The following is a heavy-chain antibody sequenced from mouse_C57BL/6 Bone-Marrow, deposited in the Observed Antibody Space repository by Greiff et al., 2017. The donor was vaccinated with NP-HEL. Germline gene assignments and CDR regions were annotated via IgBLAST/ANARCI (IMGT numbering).Heavy chain of an antibody. Sequence: EVMLVESGGGLVKPGGSLKLSCAASGFTFSSYTMSWVRQTPEKRLEWVATISGGGGNTYYPDSVKGRFTISRDNAKNTLYLQMSSLRSEDTALYYCARSYYGNYSWFAYWGQGTLVTVSA. CDR3: ARSYYGNYSWFAY. D-gene: IGHD2-10*01. V-gene: IGHV5-9*01. CDR1: GFTFSSYT. J-gene: IGHJ3*01. CDR2: ISGGGGNT.